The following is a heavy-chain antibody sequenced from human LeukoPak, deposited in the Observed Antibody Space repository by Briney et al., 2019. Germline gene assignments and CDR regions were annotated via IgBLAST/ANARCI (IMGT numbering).Heavy chain of an antibody. CDR3: ARDSYYGSGSYSFDY. Sequence: GGSLRLSCAASGFTFSSYSMDWVRQAPGKGLEWVSSISSSSSYIYYADSVKGRFTISRDNAKNSLYLQMNSLRAEDTAVYYCARDSYYGSGSYSFDYWGQGTLVTVSS. J-gene: IGHJ4*02. D-gene: IGHD3-10*01. CDR1: GFTFSSYS. V-gene: IGHV3-21*01. CDR2: ISSSSSYI.